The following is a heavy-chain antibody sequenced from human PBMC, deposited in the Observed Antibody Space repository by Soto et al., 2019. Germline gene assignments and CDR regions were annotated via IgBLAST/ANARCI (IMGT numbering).Heavy chain of an antibody. Sequence: AGRPMRLSCGVVEFTCSSYGMHRVRQAPGKGLEWVAVIWYDGSNKYYADSVKGRFTISRDNSKNTLYLQMNSLRAEDTAVYYCARDDSSGSPIDYWGQGTLVTVSS. V-gene: IGHV3-33*08. J-gene: IGHJ4*02. CDR1: EFTCSSYG. CDR2: IWYDGSNK. D-gene: IGHD3-22*01. CDR3: ARDDSSGSPIDY.